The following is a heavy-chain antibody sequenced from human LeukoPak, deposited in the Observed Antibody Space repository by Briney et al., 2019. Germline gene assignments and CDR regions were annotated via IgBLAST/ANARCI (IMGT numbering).Heavy chain of an antibody. CDR2: ISAYNGNT. CDR1: GYTFTSYG. J-gene: IGHJ3*02. Sequence: ASVKVSCKASGYTFTSYGISWVRQAPGQGLEWMGWISAYNGNTNYAQKLQGRVTMTTDTSTSTAYMELRSLRSDDTAVYYCARDHRDYYDSSGFLAFDIWGQGTMVTVSS. V-gene: IGHV1-18*01. CDR3: ARDHRDYYDSSGFLAFDI. D-gene: IGHD3-22*01.